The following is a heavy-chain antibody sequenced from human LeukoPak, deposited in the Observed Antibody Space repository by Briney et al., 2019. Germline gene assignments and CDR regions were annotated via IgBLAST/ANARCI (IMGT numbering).Heavy chain of an antibody. CDR1: GFTFSSYG. V-gene: IGHV3-30*02. D-gene: IGHD6-13*01. Sequence: GGSLRLSCAASGFTFSSYGMHWVRQAPGKGLEWVAFIRYDGSNKYYADSVKGRFTISRDNSKSTLYLQMNSLRAGDTAVYYCAKDVSSSAMVYYYYMDVWGKGTTVTVSS. CDR2: IRYDGSNK. J-gene: IGHJ6*03. CDR3: AKDVSSSAMVYYYYMDV.